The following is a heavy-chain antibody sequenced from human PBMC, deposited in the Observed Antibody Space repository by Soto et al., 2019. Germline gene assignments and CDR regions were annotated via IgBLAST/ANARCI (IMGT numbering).Heavy chain of an antibody. V-gene: IGHV1-69*13. CDR3: ARVPGIAAAGTKYYFDY. CDR2: IIPIFGTA. Sequence: SVKVSCKASGGTFSSYAISWVRQAPGQGLEWMGGIIPIFGTANYAQKFQGRVTITADESTSTAYMELSSLRSEDTAVYYCARVPGIAAAGTKYYFDYWGQGTLVTV. J-gene: IGHJ4*02. D-gene: IGHD6-13*01. CDR1: GGTFSSYA.